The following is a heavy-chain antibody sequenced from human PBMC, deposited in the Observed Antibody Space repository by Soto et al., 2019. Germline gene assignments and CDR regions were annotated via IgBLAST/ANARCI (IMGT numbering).Heavy chain of an antibody. D-gene: IGHD6-13*01. Sequence: QITLKESGPTLVKPTQTLTLTCTFSGFSFTTDGMGVGWIRQPPGKALEWLALIYWDDDKRYSPPLKSRLTITKDASRNQVGLTLTNMDPADTATYCCAHLYWAASGTRYYFDYWGQGTLVTVSS. CDR2: IYWDDDK. CDR1: GFSFTTDGMG. J-gene: IGHJ4*02. CDR3: AHLYWAASGTRYYFDY. V-gene: IGHV2-5*02.